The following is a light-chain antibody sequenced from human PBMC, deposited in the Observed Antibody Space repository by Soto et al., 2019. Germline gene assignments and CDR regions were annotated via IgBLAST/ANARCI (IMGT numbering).Light chain of an antibody. CDR2: GAS. J-gene: IGKJ3*01. CDR3: QQYGRSAIFT. Sequence: ELVLTQSPGSLSLSPGERATLSCWASQSISGNYLAWYQQIPGQAPRLLIYGASNRATGIPDRFRGSRSGTDFSLTISRLEPEDFAVYYCQQYGRSAIFTLGPGTTVEVK. CDR1: QSISGNY. V-gene: IGKV3-20*01.